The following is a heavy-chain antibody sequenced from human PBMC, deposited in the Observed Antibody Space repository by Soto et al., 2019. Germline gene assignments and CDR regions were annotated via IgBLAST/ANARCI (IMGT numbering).Heavy chain of an antibody. D-gene: IGHD5-18*01. CDR2: ISGSGGST. J-gene: IGHJ4*02. CDR1: GFTFSSYA. Sequence: EVQLLESGGGLVQPGGSLRLSCAASGFTFSSYAMSWVRQTPGEGLEWVSGISGSGGSTHYADSVKGRFIISRDNSKNTLYLQMNSLRAEDTAVYYCAKEGRYSYGLDYWGQGTLDTVSS. V-gene: IGHV3-23*01. CDR3: AKEGRYSYGLDY.